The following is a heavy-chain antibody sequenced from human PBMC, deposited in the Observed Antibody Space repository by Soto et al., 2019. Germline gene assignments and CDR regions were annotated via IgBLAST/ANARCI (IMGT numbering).Heavy chain of an antibody. CDR2: IYHSGST. J-gene: IGHJ3*02. V-gene: IGHV4-30-2*01. CDR3: ASPGLSGYDAFDI. Sequence: QLQLQESGSGLVKPSQTLSLTCAVSGGSISSGGYSWSWIRQPPGKGLEWIGYIYHSGSTYYNPSLKSRVTISVDRSKNQFSLKLSSVTAADTAVYYCASPGLSGYDAFDIWGQGTMGTVSS. CDR1: GGSISSGGYS. D-gene: IGHD3-22*01.